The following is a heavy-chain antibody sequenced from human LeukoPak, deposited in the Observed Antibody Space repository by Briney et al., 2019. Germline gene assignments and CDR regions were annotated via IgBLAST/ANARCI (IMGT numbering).Heavy chain of an antibody. V-gene: IGHV3-64*04. CDR1: GFTFSASP. Sequence: GGSLRLSCSASGFTFSASPMHWIRQAPGRGLEYVSAISREGGTTYYADSVKGRFTISRDNAKNSLYLQMNSLRAEDTAVYYCARDSLYYYDSSGPFGYWGQGTLVTVSS. CDR3: ARDSLYYYDSSGPFGY. D-gene: IGHD3-22*01. J-gene: IGHJ4*02. CDR2: ISREGGTT.